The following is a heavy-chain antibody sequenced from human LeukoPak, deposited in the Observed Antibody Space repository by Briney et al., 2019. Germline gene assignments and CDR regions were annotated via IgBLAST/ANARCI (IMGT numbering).Heavy chain of an antibody. CDR2: IIPIFGTA. J-gene: IGHJ5*02. D-gene: IGHD3-9*01. CDR3: ARDGTYYDILTGYYNRPGWFDP. CDR1: GGTFSSYA. V-gene: IGHV1-69*13. Sequence: ASVKVSCKAPGGTFSSYAISWVRQAPGQGLEWMGGIIPIFGTANYAQKFQGRVTITADESTSTAYMELSSLRSEDTAVYYCARDGTYYDILTGYYNRPGWFDPWGQGTLVTVSS.